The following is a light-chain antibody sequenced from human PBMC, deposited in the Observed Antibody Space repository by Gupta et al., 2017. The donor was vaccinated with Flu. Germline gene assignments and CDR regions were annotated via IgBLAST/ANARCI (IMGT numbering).Light chain of an antibody. Sequence: IXXTXXPXPLSXSXXERVPLSCRASQTVDSNLAWYQQRPGQAPRLLIYGASNRATGIPARFSGSGSGSEYTLTISSLQSEDFAVYYCQQYTNRPPYSFGQGTKLEIK. CDR2: GAS. J-gene: IGKJ2*03. CDR1: QTVDSN. CDR3: QQYTNRPPYS. V-gene: IGKV3-15*01.